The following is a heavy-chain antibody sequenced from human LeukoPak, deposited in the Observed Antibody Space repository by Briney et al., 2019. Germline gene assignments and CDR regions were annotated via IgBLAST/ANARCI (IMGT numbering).Heavy chain of an antibody. Sequence: PSETLSLTCTVSGGSISSSSYYWGWIRQPPGKGLEWMGGIYDSGSTDYNPSLKSRVTIYVETSKNQFSLKLSSVTAADTAVYYCARHPGRTWFDPWGQGTLVTVSS. D-gene: IGHD3-10*01. CDR2: IYDSGST. V-gene: IGHV4-39*01. J-gene: IGHJ5*02. CDR3: ARHPGRTWFDP. CDR1: GGSISSSSYY.